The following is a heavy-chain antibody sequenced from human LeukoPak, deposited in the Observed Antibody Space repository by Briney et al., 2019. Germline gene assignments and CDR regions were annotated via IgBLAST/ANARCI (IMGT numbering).Heavy chain of an antibody. Sequence: GSSVKVSCKVSGGTFSNYAISWVRQAPGQGLEWMGGIIPIFGTANYAQKFLGRVTITTDESTSTAYMELSSLRSEDTAVYYCAGGTSTFGVVTILDYWGQGTRVTVSS. D-gene: IGHD3-3*01. V-gene: IGHV1-69*05. CDR3: AGGTSTFGVVTILDY. CDR2: IIPIFGTA. CDR1: GGTFSNYA. J-gene: IGHJ4*02.